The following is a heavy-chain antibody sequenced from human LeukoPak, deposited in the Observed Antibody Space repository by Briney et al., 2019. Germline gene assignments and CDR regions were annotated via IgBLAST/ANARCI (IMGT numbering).Heavy chain of an antibody. D-gene: IGHD3-22*01. V-gene: IGHV3-15*01. Sequence: GGSLRLSCAASGFTFSNAWMSWVRQAPGKGLEWVGRIKSKTDGGTTDYAAPVKGRFNISRDDSKNTLYLQMNSLKTEDTAVYYCTTEVTMIVAVPDYWGQGTLVTVSS. CDR2: IKSKTDGGTT. J-gene: IGHJ4*02. CDR1: GFTFSNAW. CDR3: TTEVTMIVAVPDY.